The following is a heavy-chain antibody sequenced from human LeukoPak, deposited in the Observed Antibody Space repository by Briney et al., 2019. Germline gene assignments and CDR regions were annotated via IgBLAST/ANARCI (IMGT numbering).Heavy chain of an antibody. CDR1: GFTFSGSG. V-gene: IGHV3-30*02. Sequence: PGGSLRLSCVASGFTFSGSGMHWVRQAPGRGLEWVAFIQYNGTKTYYAGSVQGRFTISRDNSKKTLYLEMNSLRADDTAVYYCAKGALVRLGESSPYWGQGTLVSVSS. D-gene: IGHD3-16*02. CDR3: AKGALVRLGESSPY. J-gene: IGHJ4*02. CDR2: IQYNGTKT.